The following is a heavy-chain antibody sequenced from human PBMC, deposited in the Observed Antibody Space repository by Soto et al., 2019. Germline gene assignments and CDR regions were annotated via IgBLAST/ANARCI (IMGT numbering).Heavy chain of an antibody. Sequence: GGSLRLSCAASGFTFSVYSVNWVRQAPGKGLESVSYVSRSGSFTFYADSVKGRFTISRDNAKNSHYLQMNSLRAEDTAVYYCARDRSYAYDIWGQGTMVTVSS. D-gene: IGHD3-10*01. CDR2: VSRSGSFT. J-gene: IGHJ3*02. V-gene: IGHV3-48*01. CDR1: GFTFSVYS. CDR3: ARDRSYAYDI.